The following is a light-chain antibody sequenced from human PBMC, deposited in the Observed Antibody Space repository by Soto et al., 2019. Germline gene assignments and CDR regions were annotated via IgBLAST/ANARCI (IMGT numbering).Light chain of an antibody. CDR3: QQYNNWTWT. J-gene: IGKJ1*01. CDR2: GAS. V-gene: IGKV3-15*01. Sequence: VMTQSPATLSVSPGARATLSCRASQSVSSNLAWYQQKPGQAPRLLIYGASTRATGIPARFSGSGSGTELTITISSLQSEDFEVYYCQQYNNWTWTFGQGTKVDIK. CDR1: QSVSSN.